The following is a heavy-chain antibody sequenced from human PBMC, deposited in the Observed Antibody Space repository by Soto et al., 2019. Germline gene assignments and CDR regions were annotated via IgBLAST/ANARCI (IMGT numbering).Heavy chain of an antibody. CDR2: VSAYNGDT. V-gene: IGHV1-18*04. D-gene: IGHD3-3*01. Sequence: QVQLVQSGAEVRKPGASVKVSCKASGYTFSNYGIYWLRQAPGQGLEWLGWVSAYNGDTNYAQKFHDRVTMTTHTATNTASKELRSLKSDDTAVYYCARGHFDFWSGYPIEYWGQGTSVTVSS. CDR1: GYTFSNYG. CDR3: ARGHFDFWSGYPIEY. J-gene: IGHJ4*02.